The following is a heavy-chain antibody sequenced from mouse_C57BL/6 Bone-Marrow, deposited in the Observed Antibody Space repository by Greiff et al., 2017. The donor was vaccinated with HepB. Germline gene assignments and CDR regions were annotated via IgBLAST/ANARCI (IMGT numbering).Heavy chain of an antibody. CDR1: GFNIKDYY. V-gene: IGHV14-1*01. Sequence: VQPQQSGAELVRPGASVKLSYTASGFNIKDYYMHWVKQRTEQGLEWIGRIDPEDGDTEYAPKFQGKATMTADTSSNTAYLQLSSLPSEDTAVYYCTPGYYDYDGAFDNWRQGTLVNV. CDR3: TPGYYDYDGAFDN. J-gene: IGHJ3*01. D-gene: IGHD2-4*01. CDR2: IDPEDGDT.